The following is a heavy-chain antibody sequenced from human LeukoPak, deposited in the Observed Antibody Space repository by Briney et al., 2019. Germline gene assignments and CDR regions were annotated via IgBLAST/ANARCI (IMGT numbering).Heavy chain of an antibody. D-gene: IGHD6-6*01. J-gene: IGHJ4*02. CDR1: GFTFSSYW. V-gene: IGHV3-7*03. CDR3: ARLSSSRAFDY. Sequence: GGSLRLSCAASGFTFSSYWMNWVRQAPGKGLEWVANIKQDGSEKYYVDSVKGRFTISRDNAKNSLYLQMNSLRADDTAVYYCARLSSSRAFDYWGQGTLVTVSS. CDR2: IKQDGSEK.